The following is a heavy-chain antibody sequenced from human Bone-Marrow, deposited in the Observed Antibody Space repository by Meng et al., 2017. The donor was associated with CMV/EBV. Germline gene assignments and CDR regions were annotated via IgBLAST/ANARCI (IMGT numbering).Heavy chain of an antibody. V-gene: IGHV3-30*02. CDR3: AKDRTPSTRIVGARGGGVDY. CDR2: IRYDGSNK. D-gene: IGHD1-26*01. CDR1: GFTFSSYG. J-gene: IGHJ4*02. Sequence: GESLKISCAASGFTFSSYGMHWVRQAPGKGLEWVAFIRYDGSNKYYADSVKGRFTISRDNSKNTLYLQMNSLRAEDTAVYYCAKDRTPSTRIVGARGGGVDYWGQRTLVTVSS.